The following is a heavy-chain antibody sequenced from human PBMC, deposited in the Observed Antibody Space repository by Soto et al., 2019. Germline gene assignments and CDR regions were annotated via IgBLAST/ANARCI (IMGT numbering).Heavy chain of an antibody. V-gene: IGHV3-15*01. D-gene: IGHD1-26*01. J-gene: IGHJ4*02. Sequence: EVQLVESGGGLVKPGGSLRLSCAASGFTFSNAWMSWVRQAPGKGLEWVGRIKSKTDGGTTDYAAPVKGRFTISRDDSKNTLYLQMNRLKTEDTAVYYCTTDLVVGATHFDYWGQGTLVTVSS. CDR2: IKSKTDGGTT. CDR1: GFTFSNAW. CDR3: TTDLVVGATHFDY.